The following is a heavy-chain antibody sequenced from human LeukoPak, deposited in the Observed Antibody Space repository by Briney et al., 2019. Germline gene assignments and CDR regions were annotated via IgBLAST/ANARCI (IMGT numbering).Heavy chain of an antibody. D-gene: IGHD3-16*02. CDR1: GGSFSGYY. CDR2: INHSGST. Sequence: SETLSLTCAVYGGSFSGYYWSWIRQPPGKGLEWIGEINHSGSTNYNPSLKSRVTISVDTSKNQFSLKLSSVTAADTAVYYCARRSDYVWGSYRYNWFDPWGQGTLVTVSS. V-gene: IGHV4-34*01. J-gene: IGHJ5*02. CDR3: ARRSDYVWGSYRYNWFDP.